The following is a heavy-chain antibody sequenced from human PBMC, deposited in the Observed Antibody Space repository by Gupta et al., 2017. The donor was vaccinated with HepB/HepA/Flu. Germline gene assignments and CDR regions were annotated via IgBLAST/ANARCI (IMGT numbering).Heavy chain of an antibody. CDR2: IYYSGST. Sequence: QVQLQESGPGLVKPSETLSLTCTVSGGSISSYYWSWIRQPPGKGLEWIGYIYYSGSTNYNPSLKSRVTISVDTSKNQFSLKLSSVTAADTAVYYCASLYDGIDYWGQGTLVTVSS. V-gene: IGHV4-59*01. J-gene: IGHJ4*02. CDR1: GGSISSYY. CDR3: ASLYDGIDY. D-gene: IGHD3-16*01.